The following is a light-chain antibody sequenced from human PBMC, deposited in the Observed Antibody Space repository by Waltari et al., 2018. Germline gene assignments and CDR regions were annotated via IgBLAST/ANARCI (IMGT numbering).Light chain of an antibody. CDR2: ETS. V-gene: IGKV3-20*01. CDR3: QKYYSIPAT. Sequence: EIVMTQSPGTLSLSLGERATLSCRASQSVRKYLAWYQQKPGQAPRLLIYETSIRPTGIPDRFSGSGSGTDFTLTISSLEPEDFAVYFCQKYYSIPATFGQGTRVEIK. CDR1: QSVRKY. J-gene: IGKJ1*01.